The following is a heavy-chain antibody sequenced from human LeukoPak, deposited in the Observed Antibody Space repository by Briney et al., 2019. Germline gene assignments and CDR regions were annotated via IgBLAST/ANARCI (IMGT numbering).Heavy chain of an antibody. J-gene: IGHJ4*02. Sequence: GGSLRLSCAASGFTFSTYTMYWVRHPPGKRLEWVSIIGSSGGGIHYADSVKGRITISRDNSKNMLYLQMNSLRAEDTAVYHCARASGGYYDSSGSFDYWGQGTLVTVSS. CDR3: ARASGGYYDSSGSFDY. V-gene: IGHV3-23*01. D-gene: IGHD3-22*01. CDR2: IGSSGGGI. CDR1: GFTFSTYT.